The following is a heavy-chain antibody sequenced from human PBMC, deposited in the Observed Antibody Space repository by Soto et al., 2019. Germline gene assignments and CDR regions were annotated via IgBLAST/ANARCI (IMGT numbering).Heavy chain of an antibody. CDR3: ARQDYGDYGYYAMDV. D-gene: IGHD4-17*01. Sequence: GESLKISCKSSGNSFTNYWIAWVRQMSGEGLEWMGIIYVGDSATRYSPSFQGQVTMSADKSISTAYLQWSSLKASDSAMYYCARQDYGDYGYYAMDVWGQGTTVTVSS. CDR2: IYVGDSAT. V-gene: IGHV5-51*01. J-gene: IGHJ6*02. CDR1: GNSFTNYW.